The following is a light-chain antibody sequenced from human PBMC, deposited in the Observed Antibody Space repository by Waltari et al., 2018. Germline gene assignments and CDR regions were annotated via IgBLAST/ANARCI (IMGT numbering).Light chain of an antibody. CDR1: QGISNF. CDR2: AAS. V-gene: IGKV1-9*01. J-gene: IGKJ1*01. CDR3: QLLNSSQWT. Sequence: IQLTQAPSSLSASVGDRVTITCRASQGISNFLAWYQQKPGKAPNLLIYAASTLQSGVPSRFSGSGSGTDFTLTISSLQPEDFATYYCQLLNSSQWTFGQGTKVEIK.